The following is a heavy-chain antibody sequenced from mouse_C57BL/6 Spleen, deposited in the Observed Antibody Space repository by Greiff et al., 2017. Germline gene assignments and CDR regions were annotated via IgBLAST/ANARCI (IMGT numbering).Heavy chain of an antibody. Sequence: VQLQQPGAELVMPGASVKLSCKASGYTFTSYWMHWVKQRPGQGLEWIGEIDPSDSYTNYNQKFKGKSTLTVDKSSSTAYMQLSSLTSEDSAVYYCAVPDYYGSSPYWYFDVWGTGTTVTVSS. CDR1: GYTFTSYW. V-gene: IGHV1-69*01. J-gene: IGHJ1*03. D-gene: IGHD1-1*01. CDR2: IDPSDSYT. CDR3: AVPDYYGSSPYWYFDV.